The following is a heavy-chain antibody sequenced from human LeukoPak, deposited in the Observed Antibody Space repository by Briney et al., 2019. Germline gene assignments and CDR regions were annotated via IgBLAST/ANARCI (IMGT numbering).Heavy chain of an antibody. J-gene: IGHJ4*02. CDR3: ASHGEVVAAIKGFDY. CDR1: GYTFTGYY. Sequence: ASVKVSCKASGYTFTGYYMHWVRQAPGQGLEWMGWINPNSGGTNYAQKFQGRVTMTRDTSISTAYMELSRLRSDDTAVYYCASHGEVVAAIKGFDYWGQGTLVTVSS. V-gene: IGHV1-2*02. CDR2: INPNSGGT. D-gene: IGHD2-15*01.